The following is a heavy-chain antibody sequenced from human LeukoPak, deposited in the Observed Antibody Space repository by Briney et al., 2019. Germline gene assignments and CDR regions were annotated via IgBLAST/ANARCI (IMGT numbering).Heavy chain of an antibody. CDR3: ARGIDYGEFQH. CDR2: ISYDGSNK. Sequence: PGRSLRLSCAASGFTFSSYGMHWVRQAPGKGLEWVAVISYDGSNKYYADSVKGRFTISRDNSKNTLYLQMNSLRAEDTAVYYCARGIDYGEFQHWGQGTLVTVSS. CDR1: GFTFSSYG. J-gene: IGHJ1*01. D-gene: IGHD4-17*01. V-gene: IGHV3-30*03.